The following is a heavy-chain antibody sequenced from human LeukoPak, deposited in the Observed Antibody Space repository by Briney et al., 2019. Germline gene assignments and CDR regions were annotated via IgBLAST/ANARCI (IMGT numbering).Heavy chain of an antibody. CDR2: ITHNGRT. D-gene: IGHD6-6*01. V-gene: IGHV4-34*01. Sequence: SETLSLTCAFYGGSFSGHYWSWIRQPPGEGLEWIGEITHNGRTNYNPSLKSRVTIAGDTSNNQFSLKLSSVTDADTAVYYCARGDVAARLANWGQGTLITVSS. J-gene: IGHJ4*02. CDR1: GGSFSGHY. CDR3: ARGDVAARLAN.